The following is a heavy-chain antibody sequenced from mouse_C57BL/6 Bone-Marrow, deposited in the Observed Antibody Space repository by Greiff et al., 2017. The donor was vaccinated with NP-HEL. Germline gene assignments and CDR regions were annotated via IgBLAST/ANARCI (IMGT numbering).Heavy chain of an antibody. CDR3: AIFYGSSYGAY. J-gene: IGHJ3*01. V-gene: IGHV1-61*01. CDR2: IYPSDSET. D-gene: IGHD1-1*01. CDR1: GYTFTSYW. Sequence: VQLQQSGAELVRPGSSVKLSCKASGYTFTSYWMDWVKQRPGQGLEWIGNIYPSDSETHYNQKFKDKATLTVDKSSSTAYMQLSSLTSEDSAVYYCAIFYGSSYGAYWGQGTLVTVSA.